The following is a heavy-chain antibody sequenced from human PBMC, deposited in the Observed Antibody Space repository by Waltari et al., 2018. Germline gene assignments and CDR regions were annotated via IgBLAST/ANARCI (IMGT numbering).Heavy chain of an antibody. CDR2: IYYSGDT. J-gene: IGHJ2*01. CDR1: GDSIISTYYY. Sequence: QLQLQESGPGLVKPSETLSLTCSVSGDSIISTYYYWGWIRQPPGKGLEWIGSIYYSGDTFYRPSISSRVTLSVDTSKNQFSLKLTSVTAADTALYYCARVTSEFRSPYFYFDLWGRGTLVTVSA. CDR3: ARVTSEFRSPYFYFDL. V-gene: IGHV4-39*07.